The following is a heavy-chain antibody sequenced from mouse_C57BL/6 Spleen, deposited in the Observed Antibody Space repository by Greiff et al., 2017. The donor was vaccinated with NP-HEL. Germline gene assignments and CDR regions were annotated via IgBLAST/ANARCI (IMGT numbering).Heavy chain of an antibody. J-gene: IGHJ4*01. CDR1: GYTFTSYM. CDR2: INPRSGYT. D-gene: IGHD1-1*01. V-gene: IGHV1-4*01. CDR3: ARKDYYCSGPYAMDY. Sequence: VQLQQSGAELARPGASVKMSCKASGYTFTSYMMHWVKQRPGQGLEWIGYINPRSGYTKYNQKFKDKATLTADKSSSTAYMQLSSLTSEDSAVYYCARKDYYCSGPYAMDYWGQGTSVTVSS.